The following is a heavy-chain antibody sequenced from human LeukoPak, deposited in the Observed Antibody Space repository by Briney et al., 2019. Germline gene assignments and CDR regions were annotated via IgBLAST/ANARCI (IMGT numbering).Heavy chain of an antibody. CDR3: ARGRCSSRSCYLFDY. CDR1: GYTFTGYY. Sequence: ASVKVSCKASGYTFTGYYMHWVRQAPGQGLEWMAWINPNSGGTNYAQKFQGRVTMTRDTSISTAYMELSRLRSDDTAVYYCARGRCSSRSCYLFDYWGQGTLVTVSS. CDR2: INPNSGGT. J-gene: IGHJ4*02. D-gene: IGHD2-2*01. V-gene: IGHV1-2*02.